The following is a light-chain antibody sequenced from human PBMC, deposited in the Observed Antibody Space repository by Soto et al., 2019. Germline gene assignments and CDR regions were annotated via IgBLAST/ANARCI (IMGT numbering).Light chain of an antibody. Sequence: DIQMTQSPSTLSPSVGDRVTITCRASQNIVNWLAWYQQKPGKAPKILIYGASTLEMGVPSRFSGSGSGTEFTLPITNLQPDDFATYYCQQYNTYSATFGQGTRLEIK. CDR3: QQYNTYSAT. V-gene: IGKV1-5*01. CDR2: GAS. CDR1: QNIVNW. J-gene: IGKJ5*01.